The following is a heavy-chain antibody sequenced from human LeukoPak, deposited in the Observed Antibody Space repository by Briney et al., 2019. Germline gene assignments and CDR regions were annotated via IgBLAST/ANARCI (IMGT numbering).Heavy chain of an antibody. CDR3: ARSSYSSSSSV. J-gene: IGHJ3*01. V-gene: IGHV3-7*03. Sequence: GGSLRLSCSASGFTLSSYAMHWVRQAPGKGLEWVASINSDGSEGYYADVVKGRFTISRDNAKNSLYLQINSLRAEDTAVYYCARSSYSSSSSVWGQGTMVTVSS. D-gene: IGHD6-6*01. CDR1: GFTLSSYA. CDR2: INSDGSEG.